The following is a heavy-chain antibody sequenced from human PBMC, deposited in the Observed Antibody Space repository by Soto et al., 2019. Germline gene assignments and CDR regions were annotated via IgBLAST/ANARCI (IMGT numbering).Heavy chain of an antibody. V-gene: IGHV4-39*01. D-gene: IGHD1-7*01. CDR3: ARLNAGTTYYYYGMDV. Sequence: SETLSLTCTLSGASICSSSYYWGSIRKPPGKGLEWIGCIYYSGSTYYNPSLKSRVTISVDTSKNQFSLKLSSVTAADTALYYCARLNAGTTYYYYGMDVWGQGTTVT. J-gene: IGHJ6*02. CDR2: IYYSGST. CDR1: GASICSSSYY.